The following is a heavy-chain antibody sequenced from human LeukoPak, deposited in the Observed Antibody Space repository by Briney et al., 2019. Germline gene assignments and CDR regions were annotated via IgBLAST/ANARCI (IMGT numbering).Heavy chain of an antibody. D-gene: IGHD2-2*01. J-gene: IGHJ6*03. V-gene: IGHV3-23*01. Sequence: GGSLRLSCVASGFTFSSYAMSWVRQAPGRGLEWVSAISGSGGSTYYADSVKGRFTISRDNAKNSLYLQMNSLRAEDTAVYYCARAGDIVVVPAALNPYYYYMDVWGKGTTVTVSS. CDR3: ARAGDIVVVPAALNPYYYYMDV. CDR2: ISGSGGST. CDR1: GFTFSSYA.